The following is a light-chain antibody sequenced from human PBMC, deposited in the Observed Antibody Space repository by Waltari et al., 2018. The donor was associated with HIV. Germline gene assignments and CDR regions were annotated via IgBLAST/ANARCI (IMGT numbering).Light chain of an antibody. CDR3: QQSYSSPWT. V-gene: IGKV1-39*01. Sequence: DIQMTQSPSSLSASVGDRVTITCRASQSISSYLNWYQQKPEKAPKLLIHAASSLQSGVPSRFSGSGSGTDFTLTISSLQPEDFATYYCQQSYSSPWTFGQGTKVEIK. CDR2: AAS. J-gene: IGKJ1*01. CDR1: QSISSY.